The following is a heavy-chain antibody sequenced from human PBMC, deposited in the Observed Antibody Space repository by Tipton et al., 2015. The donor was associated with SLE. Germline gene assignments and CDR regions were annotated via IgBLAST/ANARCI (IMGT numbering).Heavy chain of an antibody. V-gene: IGHV4-61*08. CDR3: ARHLGAARSPWYYFYGMDV. J-gene: IGHJ6*02. Sequence: LRLSCTVSGDSISSGVYYWSWIRQPPGKGLEWIGYTFYRGNTDYNPSLKSRVTISLDTSKNQFSLKLSSVTAADTALYFCARHLGAARSPWYYFYGMDVWGQGTTVTVSS. CDR1: GDSISSGVYY. D-gene: IGHD6-6*01. CDR2: TFYRGNT.